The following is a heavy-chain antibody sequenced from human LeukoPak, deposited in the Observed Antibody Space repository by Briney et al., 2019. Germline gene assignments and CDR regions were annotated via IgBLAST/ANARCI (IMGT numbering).Heavy chain of an antibody. CDR2: INHSGST. J-gene: IGHJ6*03. D-gene: IGHD1-26*01. Sequence: SETLSLTCAVYGVSFSGYYWSWIRQPPAKGLEWIGEINHSGSTNYNPSLKSRVTISVDTSKNQFSLKLSSVTAADTAVYYCARRRGGSYYFRYYYYYMDVWGKGTTVTISS. V-gene: IGHV4-34*01. CDR3: ARRRGGSYYFRYYYYYMDV. CDR1: GVSFSGYY.